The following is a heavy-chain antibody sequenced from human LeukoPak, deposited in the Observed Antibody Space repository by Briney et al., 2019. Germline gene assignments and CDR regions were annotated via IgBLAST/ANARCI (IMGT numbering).Heavy chain of an antibody. CDR3: ARGVYCGGDCYSGYFDI. Sequence: GGSLRLSCAASGFTFSSYAMHWVRQAPGKGLEWVAVISYDGSNKYYADSVKGRFTISRDNSKNTLYLQMNSLRAEDTAVYYCARGVYCGGDCYSGYFDIWGQGTMVTVSS. V-gene: IGHV3-30*04. CDR1: GFTFSSYA. CDR2: ISYDGSNK. D-gene: IGHD2-21*02. J-gene: IGHJ3*02.